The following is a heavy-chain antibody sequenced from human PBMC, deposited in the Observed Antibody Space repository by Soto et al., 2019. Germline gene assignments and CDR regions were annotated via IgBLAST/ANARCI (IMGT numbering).Heavy chain of an antibody. CDR3: ARGPSSLTRFDY. CDR2: ISYDGSNR. D-gene: IGHD2-2*01. V-gene: IGHV3-30-3*01. Sequence: LRLSCAASAFTFSSYAMHWVRQAPGKGLEWVAVISYDGSNRYYADSVKGRFTISRDNSKNTLYLQMNSLRAEDTAVYYCARGPSSLTRFDYWGQGTLVTVSS. CDR1: AFTFSSYA. J-gene: IGHJ4*02.